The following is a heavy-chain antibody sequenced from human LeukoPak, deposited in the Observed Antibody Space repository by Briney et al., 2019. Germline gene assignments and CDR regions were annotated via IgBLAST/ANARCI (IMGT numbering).Heavy chain of an antibody. J-gene: IGHJ6*02. CDR1: AGSFSGYY. Sequence: PSETLSLTCAVYAGSFSGYYWCWIRQPPGKGLEWIGEINHSGSTNYNPSLKSRVTISVDTSKNQFSLKLSSVTAADTAAYYCARENGDYYYYGMDVWGQGTTVTVSS. CDR3: ARENGDYYYYGMDV. V-gene: IGHV4-34*01. CDR2: INHSGST. D-gene: IGHD4-17*01.